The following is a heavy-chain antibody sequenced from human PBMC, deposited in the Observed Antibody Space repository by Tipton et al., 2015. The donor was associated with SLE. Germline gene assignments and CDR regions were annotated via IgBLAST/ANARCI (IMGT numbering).Heavy chain of an antibody. J-gene: IGHJ6*03. CDR3: ARVGRGFDSSGYNSRYYYYMDV. D-gene: IGHD3-22*01. CDR2: VYYTGST. V-gene: IGHV4-59*01. Sequence: TLSLTCTVSGGSISNYYWSWIRQPPGKGLEWIGYVYYTGSTNYNSSLKSRVTISVDTSKNQFSLKLTSVTAADTAVYYCARVGRGFDSSGYNSRYYYYMDVWGKGTTVTVSS. CDR1: GGSISNYY.